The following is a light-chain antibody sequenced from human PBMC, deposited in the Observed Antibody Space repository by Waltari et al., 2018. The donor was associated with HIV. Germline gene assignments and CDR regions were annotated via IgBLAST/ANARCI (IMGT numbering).Light chain of an antibody. CDR3: SSYATAGTYVL. CDR2: EVN. CDR1: SSDFGSYNL. V-gene: IGLV2-23*02. J-gene: IGLJ2*01. Sequence: QSALTQPASVSGSPGQSITISCTGTSSDFGSYNLVSWYQQHPGKAPKRMISEVNKRPSGVSNRLSGSKSGNTASLTISGLQAEDEADYYCSSYATAGTYVLFGGGTKLTVL.